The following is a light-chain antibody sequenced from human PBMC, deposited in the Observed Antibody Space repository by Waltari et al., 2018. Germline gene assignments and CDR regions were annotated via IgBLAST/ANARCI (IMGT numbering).Light chain of an antibody. Sequence: QSALTQPPSVSGSPGQSVTISCTGPSSDVGRYNRFSWYQQPPGTAPKLMIYEFSNRPSGVPDRFSGSKSGNTASLTISGLQAEDEADYYCSLYTSSSTSWVFGGGTKLTVL. J-gene: IGLJ3*02. CDR2: EFS. CDR1: SSDVGRYNR. V-gene: IGLV2-18*01. CDR3: SLYTSSSTSWV.